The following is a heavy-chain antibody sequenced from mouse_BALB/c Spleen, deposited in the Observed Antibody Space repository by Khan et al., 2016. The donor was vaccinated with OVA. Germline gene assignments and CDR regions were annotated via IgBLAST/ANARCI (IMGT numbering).Heavy chain of an antibody. V-gene: IGHV1-61*01. Sequence: QVQLKESGAELVRPGASVKLSCKASGYTFTTYWMNWVKQRPGQGLEWIGMIDPSDSKTHYNQMFKDKATLTIDKSSSTAYMQLSSLTSEDSAVDCCARGGYGTSFAFWGQGTLVTVSS. J-gene: IGHJ3*01. CDR3: ARGGYGTSFAF. D-gene: IGHD2-1*01. CDR2: IDPSDSKT. CDR1: GYTFTTYW.